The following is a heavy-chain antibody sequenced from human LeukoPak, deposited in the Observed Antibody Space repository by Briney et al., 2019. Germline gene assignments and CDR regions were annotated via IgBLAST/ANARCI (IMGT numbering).Heavy chain of an antibody. CDR3: ARGTVYSSSSRFDP. Sequence: PSETLSLTCTVSGGSISSYYWSWIRQPPGKGLEWIGYIYYSGSTNYNPSLKSRVTISVDTSKNQFSLKLSSVTAADTAVYYCARGTVYSSSSRFDPWGQGTLVTVSS. CDR1: GGSISSYY. D-gene: IGHD6-6*01. V-gene: IGHV4-59*01. CDR2: IYYSGST. J-gene: IGHJ5*02.